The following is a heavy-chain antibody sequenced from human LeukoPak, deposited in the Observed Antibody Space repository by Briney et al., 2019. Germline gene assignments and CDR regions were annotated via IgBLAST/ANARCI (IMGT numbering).Heavy chain of an antibody. CDR1: GGSISSSSYY. D-gene: IGHD6-13*01. Sequence: SETLSLTCTVSGGSISSSSYYWSWIRQPAGKGLEWIGRIYTSGSTNYNPSLKSRVTMSVDTSKNQSSLKLSSVTAADTAVYYCARFSSIAAAFDYWGLGTLVTVSS. CDR2: IYTSGST. V-gene: IGHV4-61*02. J-gene: IGHJ4*02. CDR3: ARFSSIAAAFDY.